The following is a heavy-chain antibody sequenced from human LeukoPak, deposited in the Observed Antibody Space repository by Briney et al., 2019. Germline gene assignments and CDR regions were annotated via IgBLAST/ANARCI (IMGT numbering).Heavy chain of an antibody. D-gene: IGHD3-10*01. J-gene: IGHJ6*02. Sequence: ASVTVSCKASGYTFTSYYMHWVRQAPGQGLEWMGMINPSGGSTSYAQKFQGRVTMTRDTSTSTVYMELSSLRSEDTAVYYWAIDPFYGSGSTPMGYGMDVWGQGTTVTVSS. V-gene: IGHV1-46*01. CDR3: AIDPFYGSGSTPMGYGMDV. CDR1: GYTFTSYY. CDR2: INPSGGST.